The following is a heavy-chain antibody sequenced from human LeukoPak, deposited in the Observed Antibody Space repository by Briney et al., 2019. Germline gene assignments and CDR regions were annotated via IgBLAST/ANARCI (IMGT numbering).Heavy chain of an antibody. CDR1: GYTFTGYY. D-gene: IGHD4-17*01. CDR2: INPNSGGT. CDR3: ARDASRDYGDYGNWFDP. V-gene: IGHV1-2*02. Sequence: ASVKVSCKASGYTFTGYYMHWVRQAPGQGLEWMGWINPNSGGTNYAQKFQGRVTMTRDTSISTAYMELSRLRSDDTAVYYCARDASRDYGDYGNWFDPWGQGTLVTVSS. J-gene: IGHJ5*02.